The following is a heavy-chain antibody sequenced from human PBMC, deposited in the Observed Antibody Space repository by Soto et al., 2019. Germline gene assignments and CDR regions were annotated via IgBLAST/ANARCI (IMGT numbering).Heavy chain of an antibody. CDR1: GFTFSNYA. CDR2: ISYDGSST. CDR3: ARDQELLQNPPNAGLDY. Sequence: PGGCLRLSCAASGFTFSNYAMSWVRQDPGKGLEWAAVISYDGSSTYYADSVKGRFTISRDNSKNTLYLQMNSLRAEDTAVYYCARDQELLQNPPNAGLDYWGQGTLVTVSS. V-gene: IGHV3-30-3*01. D-gene: IGHD2-15*01. J-gene: IGHJ4*02.